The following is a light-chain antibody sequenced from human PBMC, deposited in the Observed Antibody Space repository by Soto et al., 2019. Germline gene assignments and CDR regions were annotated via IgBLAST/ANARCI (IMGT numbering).Light chain of an antibody. J-gene: IGKJ2*01. Sequence: EIVMTQSPATLSVSPGERATLSCRASQSVSSNLAWYQQKPGQAPRLLIYGASTRASGIPARFSGSRSGTEFTLPSIILQSEDFSCYYCQQYNNWLYTFGQGTKLEIK. CDR3: QQYNNWLYT. CDR2: GAS. V-gene: IGKV3-15*01. CDR1: QSVSSN.